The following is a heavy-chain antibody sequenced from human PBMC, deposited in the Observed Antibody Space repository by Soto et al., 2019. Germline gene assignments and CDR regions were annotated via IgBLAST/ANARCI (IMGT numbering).Heavy chain of an antibody. CDR3: ARDFKFIFDDFAEMRWNFDP. CDR2: VYTTGST. V-gene: IGHV4-4*07. J-gene: IGHJ5*02. CDR1: GGSINTYY. Sequence: QVKLQESGPGLVRPSETLSLTCTVTGGSINTYYWSWIRQSAGKGMEWIGRVYTTGSTNYNPSLKSRVTISVDTSRNQFSLSMRSVTAAETAVYYCARDFKFIFDDFAEMRWNFDPWGQGTLVTVSS. D-gene: IGHD3-3*02.